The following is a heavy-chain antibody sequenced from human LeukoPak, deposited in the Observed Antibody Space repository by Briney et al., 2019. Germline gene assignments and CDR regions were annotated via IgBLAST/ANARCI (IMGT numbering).Heavy chain of an antibody. V-gene: IGHV4-61*02. D-gene: IGHD4-17*01. CDR2: IHTSSRV. Sequence: SETLSLTCTVSGDSITRGTYYWNWIRQPAGKGLEWIGRIHTSSRVNYNPSLKSRVTISIDTSRNLVSLRLTSVTAADAAVYYCARDRGNGDYGDYFDSWGQGTLVSVPS. CDR3: ARDRGNGDYGDYFDS. CDR1: GDSITRGTYY. J-gene: IGHJ4*02.